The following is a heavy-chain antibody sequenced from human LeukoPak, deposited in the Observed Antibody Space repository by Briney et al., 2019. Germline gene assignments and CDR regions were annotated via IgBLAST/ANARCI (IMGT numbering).Heavy chain of an antibody. CDR3: ARHGSGSYYNLPTDY. V-gene: IGHV1-18*01. CDR2: ISAYNGNT. D-gene: IGHD3-10*01. CDR1: GYTFTSYG. J-gene: IGHJ4*02. Sequence: ASVKVSCKASGYTFTSYGISWVRQAPGQGLEWTGWISAYNGNTNYAQKLQGRVTMTTDTSTSTAYMELRSLRSDDTAVYYCARHGSGSYYNLPTDYWGQGTLVTVSS.